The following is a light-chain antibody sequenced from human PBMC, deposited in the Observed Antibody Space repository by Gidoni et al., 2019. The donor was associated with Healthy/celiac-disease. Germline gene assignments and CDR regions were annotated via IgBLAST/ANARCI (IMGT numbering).Light chain of an antibody. J-gene: IGKJ2*01. CDR3: QQYDNLPPYT. CDR1: QGISHY. Sequence: DIQMTQSPSSLSASVGDRVTITCQASQGISHYLNWYQQKPGKAPKLLIYDASNLETGVPSRFSGSGSGTDFTFTISSLQPEDIATYYCQQYDNLPPYTFGQGTKLEIK. V-gene: IGKV1-33*01. CDR2: DAS.